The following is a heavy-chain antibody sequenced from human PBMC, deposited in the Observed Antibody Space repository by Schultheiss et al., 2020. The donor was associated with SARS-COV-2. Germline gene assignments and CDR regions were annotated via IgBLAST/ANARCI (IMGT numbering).Heavy chain of an antibody. CDR2: INPSGGST. CDR1: GYTFTGYY. J-gene: IGHJ6*02. Sequence: ASVKVSCKASGYTFTGYYMHWVRQAPGQGLEWMGWINPSGGSTTYAQKFQGRVTMTRDTSTSTVYMALSSLRSEDTTVYYCARVPRYYYDSSGYKLQGYYYYAMDVWGQGTTVTVSS. CDR3: ARVPRYYYDSSGYKLQGYYYYAMDV. D-gene: IGHD3-22*01. V-gene: IGHV1-46*01.